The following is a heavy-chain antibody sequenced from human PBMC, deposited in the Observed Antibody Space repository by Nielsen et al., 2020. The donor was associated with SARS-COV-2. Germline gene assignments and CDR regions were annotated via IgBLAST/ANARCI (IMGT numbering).Heavy chain of an antibody. Sequence: VRQAPGKGLEWVSAISGSGGSTYYADSVKGRFTISRDNSKNTLYLQMNSLRAEDTAVYYCAKRGGGVGANYYYYYGMDVWGQGTTVTVSS. J-gene: IGHJ6*02. V-gene: IGHV3-23*01. CDR3: AKRGGGVGANYYYYYGMDV. D-gene: IGHD1-26*01. CDR2: ISGSGGST.